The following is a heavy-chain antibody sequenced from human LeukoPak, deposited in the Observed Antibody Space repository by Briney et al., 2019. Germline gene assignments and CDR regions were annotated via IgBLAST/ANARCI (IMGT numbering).Heavy chain of an antibody. CDR2: IIPIFGTA. J-gene: IGHJ4*02. V-gene: IGHV1-69*13. CDR3: ASARIENAYYYGSGSSLDY. Sequence: ASVKVSCKASGGTFSSYAISWVRQAPGQGLEWMGGIIPIFGTANYAQKFQGRVTITADESTSTAYMELSSLRSEDTAVYYCASARIENAYYYGSGSSLDYWGQGTLVTVSS. CDR1: GGTFSSYA. D-gene: IGHD3-10*01.